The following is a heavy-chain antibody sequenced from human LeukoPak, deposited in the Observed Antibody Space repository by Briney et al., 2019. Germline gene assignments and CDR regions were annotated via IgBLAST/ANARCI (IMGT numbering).Heavy chain of an antibody. Sequence: GGSLRRSCAASGFTISSYGRHWVRQAPGKGLEWVAFIRYDGSNKYYADSVKGRFTISRDNSKNTLYLQMNSLRAKYTPGYYCAKDLIGVVPADHYMDVWGKGTTVTVSS. CDR2: IRYDGSNK. D-gene: IGHD2-2*01. J-gene: IGHJ6*03. CDR3: AKDLIGVVPADHYMDV. V-gene: IGHV3-30*02. CDR1: GFTISSYG.